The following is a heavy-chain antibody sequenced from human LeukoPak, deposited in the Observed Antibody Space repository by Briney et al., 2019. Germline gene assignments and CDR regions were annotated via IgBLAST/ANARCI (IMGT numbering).Heavy chain of an antibody. V-gene: IGHV4-39*01. CDR2: IYYSGST. J-gene: IGHJ4*02. D-gene: IGHD5-18*01. CDR1: GGSISSSSYY. Sequence: SETLSLTCTVSGGSISSSSYYWGWIRQPPGKGLEWIGSIYYSGSTYYNPSLKSRVTISVDTSKNQSSLKLSSVTAADTAVYYCARRRGYSYGCTFDYWGQGTLVTVSS. CDR3: ARRRGYSYGCTFDY.